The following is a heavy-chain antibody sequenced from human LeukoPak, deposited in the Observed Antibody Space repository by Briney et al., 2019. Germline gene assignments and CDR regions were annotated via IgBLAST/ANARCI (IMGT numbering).Heavy chain of an antibody. CDR3: ARLRYCSGGSCARGGAFDI. CDR2: ISGSGGST. CDR1: GFTFSSYG. J-gene: IGHJ3*02. Sequence: GGSLRLSCAASGFTFSSYGMSWVRQAPGKGLEWVSAISGSGGSTYYADSVKGRFTISRDNSKNTLYLQMNSLRAEDTAVYYCARLRYCSGGSCARGGAFDIWGRGTMVTVSS. D-gene: IGHD2-15*01. V-gene: IGHV3-23*01.